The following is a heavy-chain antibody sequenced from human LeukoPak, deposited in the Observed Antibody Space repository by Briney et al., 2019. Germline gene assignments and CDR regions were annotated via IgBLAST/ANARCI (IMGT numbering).Heavy chain of an antibody. D-gene: IGHD3-22*01. CDR2: TRNKANSYTT. J-gene: IGHJ4*02. CDR1: GFTFSDHY. Sequence: AGGSLRLSCAASGFTFSDHYMDWVRQAPGKGLEWVGRTRNKANSYTTEYAASVKGRFTISRDDSKNSLYLQMNSLKTEDTAVYYCATYYYDSSGYYYRGYWGQGTLVTVSS. V-gene: IGHV3-72*01. CDR3: ATYYYDSSGYYYRGY.